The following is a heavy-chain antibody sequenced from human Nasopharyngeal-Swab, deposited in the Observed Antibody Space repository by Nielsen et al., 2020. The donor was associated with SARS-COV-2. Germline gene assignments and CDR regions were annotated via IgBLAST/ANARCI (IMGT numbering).Heavy chain of an antibody. D-gene: IGHD4-17*01. V-gene: IGHV4-59*08. CDR2: IYNSGST. Sequence: SETLSLTCTVSGGSLDFYYWSWIRQPPGTGLEWIGYIYNSGSTNYSPSLRSRLTISVDTSKNQFSLSLSSVTAADTAMYYCARHNANYGDFAYWGQGILVTVSS. J-gene: IGHJ4*02. CDR3: ARHNANYGDFAY. CDR1: GGSLDFYY.